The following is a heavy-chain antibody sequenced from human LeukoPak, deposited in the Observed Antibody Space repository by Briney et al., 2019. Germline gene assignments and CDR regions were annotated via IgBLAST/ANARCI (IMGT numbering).Heavy chain of an antibody. Sequence: SETLSLTCTVSGGSISSYYWSWIRQPPGKGLEWIGYIYYSGSTNYNPSLKSRVTISVDTSKNQFSLKLSSVTAADTAVYYCARDRGGYYGSGSSRWFDPWGQGTLVTVSS. J-gene: IGHJ5*02. V-gene: IGHV4-59*01. D-gene: IGHD3-10*01. CDR1: GGSISSYY. CDR2: IYYSGST. CDR3: ARDRGGYYGSGSSRWFDP.